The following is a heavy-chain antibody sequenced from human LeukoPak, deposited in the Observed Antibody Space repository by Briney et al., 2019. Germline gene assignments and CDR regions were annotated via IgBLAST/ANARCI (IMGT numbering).Heavy chain of an antibody. Sequence: GESLKISCQGSGYRFTNYWIGWVRQLPGKGLEWMGIIYPGDSDTRYSPSFQGQVTISTDKSISTACLQWSSLKASDTAMYYCATRGGYSSSWPLDFWGQGTLVTVSS. J-gene: IGHJ4*02. CDR3: ATRGGYSSSWPLDF. CDR1: GYRFTNYW. CDR2: IYPGDSDT. D-gene: IGHD6-13*01. V-gene: IGHV5-51*01.